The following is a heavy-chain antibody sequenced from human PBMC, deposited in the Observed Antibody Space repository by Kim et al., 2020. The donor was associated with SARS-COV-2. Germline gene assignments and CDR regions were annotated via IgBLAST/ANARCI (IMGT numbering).Heavy chain of an antibody. CDR3: ASFPWYYYDSSGYYYDY. CDR2: IYYSGST. D-gene: IGHD3-22*01. J-gene: IGHJ4*02. Sequence: SETLSLTCTVSGGSISSYYWSWIRQPPGKGLEWIGYIYYSGSTNYNPSLKSRVTISVDTSKNQFSLKLSSVTAADTAVYYCASFPWYYYDSSGYYYDYWGQGTLVTVSS. V-gene: IGHV4-59*01. CDR1: GGSISSYY.